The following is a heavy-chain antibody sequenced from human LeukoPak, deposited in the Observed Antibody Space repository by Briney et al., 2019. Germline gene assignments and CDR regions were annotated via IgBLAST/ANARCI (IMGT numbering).Heavy chain of an antibody. CDR2: IIPALNIT. CDR1: GGTFSSSA. CDR3: ARDQGLTAPPPYGLDV. Sequence: SVKVSCKASGGTFSSSAITWVRQAPGQGLEWMGRIIPALNITTYAQKFQGSVTITADTSTSTVYMELSSLRSEETAVYYCARDQGLTAPPPYGLDVWGQGTTVIVSS. J-gene: IGHJ6*02. V-gene: IGHV1-69*04. D-gene: IGHD5-18*01.